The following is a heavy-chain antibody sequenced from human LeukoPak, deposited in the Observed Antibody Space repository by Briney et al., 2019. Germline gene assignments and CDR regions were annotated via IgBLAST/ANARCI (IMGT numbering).Heavy chain of an antibody. CDR3: ARDRWGPTKSFDL. V-gene: IGHV3-11*01. CDR2: ISASANTI. CDR1: GFTFSDYV. D-gene: IGHD3-16*01. J-gene: IGHJ2*01. Sequence: GGSLRLSCVGSGFTFSDYVMGWIRQAPGKGLEWISYISASANTIYYADSEKGRFTISRDNAKNSLYVQLTSLSAEDTAVYFCARDRWGPTKSFDLWGRGTLVTVSS.